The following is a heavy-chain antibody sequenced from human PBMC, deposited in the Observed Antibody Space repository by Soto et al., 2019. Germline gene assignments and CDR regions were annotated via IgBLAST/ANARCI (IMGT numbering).Heavy chain of an antibody. CDR3: ARASDDYSYYYYYMDV. Sequence: PSETLSLTCTVSGGSISSGGYYWSWIRQHPGKGLEWIGYIYYSGNTYYNPSLKSRVTISVDTSKNQFSLKLSSVTAADTAVYYCARASDDYSYYYYYMDVWGKGTTVTVSS. CDR2: IYYSGNT. V-gene: IGHV4-31*03. D-gene: IGHD2-15*01. J-gene: IGHJ6*03. CDR1: GGSISSGGYY.